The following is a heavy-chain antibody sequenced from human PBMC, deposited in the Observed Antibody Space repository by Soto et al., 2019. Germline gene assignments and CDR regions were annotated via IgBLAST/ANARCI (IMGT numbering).Heavy chain of an antibody. CDR2: IIPILGIA. D-gene: IGHD2-8*01. V-gene: IGHV1-69*02. Sequence: SVKVSCKASGYTFTSYTISWVRQAPGQGLEWMGRIIPILGIANYAQKFQGRVTITADKSTSTAYMELSSLRSEDTAVYYCARVPDLNYCTKTSCLYYFDYWGQGALVTVSS. CDR1: GYTFTSYT. CDR3: ARVPDLNYCTKTSCLYYFDY. J-gene: IGHJ4*02.